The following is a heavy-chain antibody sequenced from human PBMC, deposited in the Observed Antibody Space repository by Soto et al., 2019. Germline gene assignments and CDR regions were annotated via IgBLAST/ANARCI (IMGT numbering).Heavy chain of an antibody. J-gene: IGHJ5*02. Sequence: QLQLQESGPGLVKPSETLSLTCTVSGGSISSSSYYWGWIRQPPGKGLEWIGSIYYSGSTYYNPSLKSRVTISVDTSKNQFSLKLSSVTAADTAVYYCARTLRYFDWLSGGLDWFDPWGQGTLVTVSS. CDR1: GGSISSSSYY. V-gene: IGHV4-39*01. D-gene: IGHD3-9*01. CDR2: IYYSGST. CDR3: ARTLRYFDWLSGGLDWFDP.